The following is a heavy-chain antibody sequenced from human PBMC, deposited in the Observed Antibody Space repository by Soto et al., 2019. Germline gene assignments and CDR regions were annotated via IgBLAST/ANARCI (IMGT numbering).Heavy chain of an antibody. CDR3: AREGDDYGAYAGPYYFDY. J-gene: IGHJ4*02. D-gene: IGHD4-17*01. V-gene: IGHV1-18*01. CDR2: ISAYNGNT. Sequence: QVQLVQSGAEVKKPGASVKVSCKASGYTFTSYGISWVRQAPGQGLEWMGWISAYNGNTNYAQKLQGRVTMTTDTSTSTAYMELRSLISDDTAVYYCAREGDDYGAYAGPYYFDYWGQGTLVTVSS. CDR1: GYTFTSYG.